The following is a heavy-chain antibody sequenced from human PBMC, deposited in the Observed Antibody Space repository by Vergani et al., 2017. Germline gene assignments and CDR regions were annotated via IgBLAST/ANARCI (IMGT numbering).Heavy chain of an antibody. CDR2: INPNSGGT. CDR3: ARAGYCSSTSCYPRR. J-gene: IGHJ4*02. Sequence: QVQLVQSGAEVKKPGASVKVSCKASGYTFTGYYMHWVRQAPGQVLEWMGWINPNSGGTNYAQKFQGRVTMTRDTSISTAYMELSRLRSDDTAVYYCARAGYCSSTSCYPRRWGQGTLVTVSS. V-gene: IGHV1-2*02. D-gene: IGHD2-2*01. CDR1: GYTFTGYY.